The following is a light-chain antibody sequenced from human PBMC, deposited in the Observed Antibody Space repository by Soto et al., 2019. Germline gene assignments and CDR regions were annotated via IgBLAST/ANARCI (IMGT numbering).Light chain of an antibody. V-gene: IGKV3-20*01. CDR2: GAS. J-gene: IGKJ1*01. CDR3: HHYAST. CDR1: QSFTSTY. Sequence: VLTQSPGTLSLSPGERATLSCRASQSFTSTYLAWYQQKPGQAPRLLIYGASSRATGVPDRFSGSGSGTDFTLTISRLEPEDFAVYFCHHYASTFGQGTKVDI.